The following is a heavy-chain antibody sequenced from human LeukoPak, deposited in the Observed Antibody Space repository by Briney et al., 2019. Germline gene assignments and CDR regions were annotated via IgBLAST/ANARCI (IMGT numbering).Heavy chain of an antibody. Sequence: GGSLRLSCVASGFAFSDSQMSWIRQAPGKGLEWVSSISGSGDTTYYTGSVKGRFTISRDNSKNALYLQMCSLRAEDTAVYYCAKSQRNDQQVVQRIDYWGQGTLVTVSS. J-gene: IGHJ4*02. D-gene: IGHD2-2*01. V-gene: IGHV3-23*01. CDR3: AKSQRNDQQVVQRIDY. CDR1: GFAFSDSQ. CDR2: ISGSGDTT.